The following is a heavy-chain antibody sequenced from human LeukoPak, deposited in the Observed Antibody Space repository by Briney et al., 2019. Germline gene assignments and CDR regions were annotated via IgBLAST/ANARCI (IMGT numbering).Heavy chain of an antibody. Sequence: PSETLSLTCTVSGGSISSYYWSWIRQPPGEGLEWIGYIYYSGSTNYNPSLKSRVTISVDTSKNQFSLKLSSVTAADTAVYYCARPWPIAAVILWGQGTLVTVSS. D-gene: IGHD6-13*01. CDR1: GGSISSYY. J-gene: IGHJ4*02. V-gene: IGHV4-59*01. CDR2: IYYSGST. CDR3: ARPWPIAAVIL.